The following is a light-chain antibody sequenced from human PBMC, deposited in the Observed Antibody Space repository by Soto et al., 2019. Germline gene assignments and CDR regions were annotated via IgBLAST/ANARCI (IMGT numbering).Light chain of an antibody. CDR2: DVT. CDR1: SGDVGTYDY. Sequence: QSALTQPRSVSGSPGQSVTISCTGTSGDVGTYDYVSWYQVHPGKAPKLLLYDVTKRPSGVPDHFSGSKSGNTASLTISGLQADYEADYYCCSYAGSYTWLFGGGTKLTVL. J-gene: IGLJ3*02. CDR3: CSYAGSYTWL. V-gene: IGLV2-11*01.